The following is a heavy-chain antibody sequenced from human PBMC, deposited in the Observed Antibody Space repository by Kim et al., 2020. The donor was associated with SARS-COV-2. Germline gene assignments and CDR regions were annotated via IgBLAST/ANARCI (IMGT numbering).Heavy chain of an antibody. Sequence: SETLSLTCTVSGGSISSYYWSWIRQPPGKGLEWIGYIYYSGSTNYNPSLKSRVTISVDTSKNQFSLKLSSVTAADTAMYYCARGSTIFGVVIRPFDYWGQGTLVTVSS. J-gene: IGHJ4*02. CDR2: IYYSGST. CDR1: GGSISSYY. V-gene: IGHV4-59*01. D-gene: IGHD3-3*01. CDR3: ARGSTIFGVVIRPFDY.